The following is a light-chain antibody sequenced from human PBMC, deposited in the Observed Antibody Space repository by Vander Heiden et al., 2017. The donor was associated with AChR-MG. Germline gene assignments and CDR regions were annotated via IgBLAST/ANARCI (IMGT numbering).Light chain of an antibody. V-gene: IGLV2-14*01. Sequence: QSALTQPASVSGSPGPSITISCTGTSSDVGGYNYGSWYQQHPGKAPKLMIYDVSKRPSGVSNRFSGSKSGNTASLTISGLQAEDEADYYCSSYTSSSTRVVFGGGTKLTVL. J-gene: IGLJ2*01. CDR1: SSDVGGYNY. CDR3: SSYTSSSTRVV. CDR2: DVS.